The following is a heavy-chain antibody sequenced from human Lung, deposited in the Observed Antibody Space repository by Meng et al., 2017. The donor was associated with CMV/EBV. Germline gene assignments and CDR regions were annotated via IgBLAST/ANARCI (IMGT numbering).Heavy chain of an antibody. CDR2: ISTYSGNT. CDR3: ARDFVPFGATAVYYGMDV. D-gene: IGHD6-13*01. CDR1: GYTFINHG. Sequence: ASXXVFXKASGYTFINHGFSWVRQAPGQGLEWMGWISTYSGNTNYAQKFQGRVTMSTDTSKNTAYMELRSLRSDDTAVYYCARDFVPFGATAVYYGMDVWXQGTSVTVSS. J-gene: IGHJ6*02. V-gene: IGHV1-18*01.